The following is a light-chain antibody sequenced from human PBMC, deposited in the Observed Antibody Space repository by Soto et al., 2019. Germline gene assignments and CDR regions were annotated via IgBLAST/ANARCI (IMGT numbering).Light chain of an antibody. CDR2: GSS. CDR3: HQYGYGVDT. V-gene: IGKV3-20*01. J-gene: IGKJ2*01. CDR1: QSVRNNS. Sequence: EIVLTQSPGTLSLSPGERAILSCRASQSVRNNSLAWYRQQPGQAPRLLIFGSSSRATGIPDRFSGSGSGTDFTLTISRLEPEDSAVYICHQYGYGVDTFVQGTKLEIK.